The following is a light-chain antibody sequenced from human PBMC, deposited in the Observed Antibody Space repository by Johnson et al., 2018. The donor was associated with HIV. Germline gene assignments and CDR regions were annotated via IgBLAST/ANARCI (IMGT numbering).Light chain of an antibody. V-gene: IGLV1-51*02. CDR1: SSNIENNY. CDR2: EDN. J-gene: IGLJ1*01. Sequence: QSVLTQSPSVSAAPGQKVTISCSGSSSNIENNYVSWYQQLPGTAPKLLIYEDNRRPSGTPDRFSGSKSGTSATLGITGLQTGDEADYYCGTWDNSLSTGGVFGTGTKVTVL. CDR3: GTWDNSLSTGGV.